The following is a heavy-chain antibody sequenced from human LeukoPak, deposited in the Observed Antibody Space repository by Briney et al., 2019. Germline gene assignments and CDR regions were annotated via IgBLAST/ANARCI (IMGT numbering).Heavy chain of an antibody. J-gene: IGHJ4*02. CDR1: GGTFSSYA. V-gene: IGHV1-69*13. CDR2: IIPIFGTA. D-gene: IGHD3-3*01. CDR3: AKDLYLRDFWSGYFDY. Sequence: SVTVSCTASGGTFSSYAISWVRQAPGQGLEWMGGIIPIFGTANYAQKFQGRVTITADESTSTAYMELSSLRSEDTAVFYCAKDLYLRDFWSGYFDYWGQGIPVTVSS.